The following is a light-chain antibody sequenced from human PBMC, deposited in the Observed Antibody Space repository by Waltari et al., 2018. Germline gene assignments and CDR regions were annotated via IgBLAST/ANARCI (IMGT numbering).Light chain of an antibody. CDR1: QSVSRT. J-gene: IGKJ1*01. Sequence: EIVLTQSPGTLSLSPGERATLSCRASQSVSRTLAWYQQKTGQAPRLLIYEASSRGTGIPDRFSGSGSGTDFSLTISRLEPEDFSVYYCQKYGTLPATFGQGTKVEIK. V-gene: IGKV3-20*01. CDR2: EAS. CDR3: QKYGTLPAT.